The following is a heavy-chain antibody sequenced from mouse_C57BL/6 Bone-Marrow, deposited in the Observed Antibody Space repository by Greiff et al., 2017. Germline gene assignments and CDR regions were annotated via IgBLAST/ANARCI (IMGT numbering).Heavy chain of an antibody. CDR1: GYTFTDYY. D-gene: IGHD1-1*01. V-gene: IGHV1-26*01. J-gene: IGHJ1*03. Sequence: EVQLQQSGPELVKPGASVKISCKASGYTFTDYYMNWVKQSHGKSLEWVGDINPNNGGTSYNQKFKGKATLTVDKSSSTAYMELRRLTSEDSAVYYCARWDWNYYGSSHWYFDVWGTGTTVTVSS. CDR3: ARWDWNYYGSSHWYFDV. CDR2: INPNNGGT.